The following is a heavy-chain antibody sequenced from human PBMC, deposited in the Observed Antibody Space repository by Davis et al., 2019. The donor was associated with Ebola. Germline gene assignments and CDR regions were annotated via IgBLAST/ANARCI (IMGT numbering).Heavy chain of an antibody. CDR1: GYTLAELS. CDR3: ATPGSSYDATVDYGLVV. D-gene: IGHD4/OR15-4a*01. Sequence: ASVTVSCMVSGYTLAELSMHWVRQTPGQGLEWMGAFDPEHGEAIFAQKFKGRVTMTEDTSTDTAYLELSSLRSEDTAVYYCATPGSSYDATVDYGLVVWGQGTTVTVS. J-gene: IGHJ6*02. CDR2: FDPEHGEA. V-gene: IGHV1-24*01.